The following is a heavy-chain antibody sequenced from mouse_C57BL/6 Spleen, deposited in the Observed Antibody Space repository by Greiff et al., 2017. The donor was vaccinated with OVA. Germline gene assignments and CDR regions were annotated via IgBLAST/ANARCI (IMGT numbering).Heavy chain of an antibody. CDR3: ARSLLALSYYAMDY. J-gene: IGHJ4*01. D-gene: IGHD2-1*01. Sequence: EVQLQQSGPELVKPGASVKISCKASGYTFTDYYMNWVKQSHGKSLEWIGDINPNNGGTSYNQKFKGKATLTVDKSSSTAYMALRSLTSEDSAVYYCARSLLALSYYAMDYWGQGTSVTVSS. CDR2: INPNNGGT. CDR1: GYTFTDYY. V-gene: IGHV1-26*01.